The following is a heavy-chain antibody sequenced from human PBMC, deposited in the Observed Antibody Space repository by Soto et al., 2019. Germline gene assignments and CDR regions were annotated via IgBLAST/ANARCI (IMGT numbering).Heavy chain of an antibody. V-gene: IGHV4-59*01. D-gene: IGHD3-10*01. J-gene: IGHJ5*02. Sequence: PSETLSLTCTVSGGSISIYNCSWIRQPAGKGLRFVRYISYRGISNYNPSLKDRVNIEVGTSKCEFLVKLNSVTAADTAVDYCARDGSGPDKWLDHWGQGTLVTVSS. CDR1: GGSISIYN. CDR3: ARDGSGPDKWLDH. CDR2: ISYRGIS.